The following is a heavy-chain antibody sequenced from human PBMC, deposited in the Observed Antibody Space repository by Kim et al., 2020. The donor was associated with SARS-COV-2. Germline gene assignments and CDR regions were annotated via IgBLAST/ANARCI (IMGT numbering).Heavy chain of an antibody. V-gene: IGHV1-18*01. CDR3: ARDRVRILRSCCSGGSCYWHCGGEEKFDY. CDR2: ISAYNGNT. J-gene: IGHJ4*02. D-gene: IGHD2-15*01. CDR1: GYTFTSYG. Sequence: ASVKVSCKASGYTFTSYGISWVRQAPGQGLEWMGWISAYNGNTNYAQKLQGRVTMTTDTSTSTAYMELRSLRSDDTAVYYCARDRVRILRSCCSGGSCYWHCGGEEKFDYWGQGTLVTVSS.